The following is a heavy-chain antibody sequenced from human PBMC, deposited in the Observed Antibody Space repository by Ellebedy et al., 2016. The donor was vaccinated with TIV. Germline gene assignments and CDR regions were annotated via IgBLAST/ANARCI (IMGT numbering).Heavy chain of an antibody. CDR2: IYSGGST. Sequence: GESLKISXAASGFTVSSNYMSWVRQAPGKGLEWVSVIYSGGSTYYADSVKGRFTISRDNSKNTLYLQMNSLRAEDTAVYYCAREANMDVWGKGTTVTVSS. D-gene: IGHD5-12*01. V-gene: IGHV3-53*01. CDR1: GFTVSSNY. J-gene: IGHJ6*03. CDR3: AREANMDV.